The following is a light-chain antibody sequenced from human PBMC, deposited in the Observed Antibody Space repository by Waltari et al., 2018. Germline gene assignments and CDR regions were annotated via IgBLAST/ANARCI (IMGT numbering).Light chain of an antibody. CDR2: SKN. J-gene: IGLJ2*01. V-gene: IGLV1-44*01. CDR1: SPNIESIT. Sequence: QSVLTQPPSASGTPGQRGTISCSGSSPNIESITVNCDQALPGTAPKPLSYSKNPPPSGGPDRCSGSKSGTSASLAISGLQSEDGSDYFCASWDDNLNGPVFGGGTKLTVL. CDR3: ASWDDNLNGPV.